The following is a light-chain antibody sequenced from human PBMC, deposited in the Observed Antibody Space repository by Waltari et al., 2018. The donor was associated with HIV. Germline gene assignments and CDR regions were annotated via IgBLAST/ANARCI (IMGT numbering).Light chain of an antibody. CDR2: KDN. V-gene: IGLV3-25*03. CDR3: QSTDISSTYRG. Sequence: SYELTQPPSVSVSPGQTASITCSGDALPKQYAYWYQQKPGQAPVVVIYKDNERPSGIPERFSGSSSGTTVTLTISGVQAEDEADYYCQSTDISSTYRGFGGGTRLTVL. CDR1: ALPKQY. J-gene: IGLJ3*02.